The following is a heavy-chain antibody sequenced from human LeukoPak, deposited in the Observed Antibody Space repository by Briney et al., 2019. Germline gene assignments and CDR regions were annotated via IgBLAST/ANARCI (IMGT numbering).Heavy chain of an antibody. Sequence: HPGGSLRLSCAASGFTFSSYAMHWVRQAPGKGLEWVAVISYDGSNKYYADSVKGRFTISRDNSKNTLYLQMNSLRAEDTAVYYCARGEMITFGGVIVISTFDIWGQGTMVTVS. J-gene: IGHJ3*02. CDR1: GFTFSSYA. CDR3: ARGEMITFGGVIVISTFDI. D-gene: IGHD3-16*02. V-gene: IGHV3-30-3*01. CDR2: ISYDGSNK.